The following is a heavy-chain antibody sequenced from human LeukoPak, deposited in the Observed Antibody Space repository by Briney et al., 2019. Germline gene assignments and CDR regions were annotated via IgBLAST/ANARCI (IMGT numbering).Heavy chain of an antibody. CDR1: VFTFSSYA. D-gene: IGHD5-12*01. Sequence: GGSLRLSCAASVFTFSSYAMSWVRQAPGEGREWVSAISGSGCSTYYADAVKGRFTISRDNSKNTLYLQMKSLRDEDTAVYYCAKDLQDSGYDLDYYGMDVWGQGTTVTVSS. V-gene: IGHV3-23*01. CDR2: ISGSGCST. CDR3: AKDLQDSGYDLDYYGMDV. J-gene: IGHJ6*02.